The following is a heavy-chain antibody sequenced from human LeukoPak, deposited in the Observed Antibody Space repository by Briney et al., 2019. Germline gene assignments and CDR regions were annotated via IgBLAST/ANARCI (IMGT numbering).Heavy chain of an antibody. J-gene: IGHJ4*02. V-gene: IGHV3-30*14. Sequence: PGGSLRLSCAASGFTFSSYAMHWVRQAPGKGLEWVALISKGGNNKYYAGSVKGRITISRDNSKNTLYLQMNSLRAEDTAVYYCARGKYSSGWYDFDYWGQGTLVTVSS. D-gene: IGHD6-19*01. CDR3: ARGKYSSGWYDFDY. CDR1: GFTFSSYA. CDR2: ISKGGNNK.